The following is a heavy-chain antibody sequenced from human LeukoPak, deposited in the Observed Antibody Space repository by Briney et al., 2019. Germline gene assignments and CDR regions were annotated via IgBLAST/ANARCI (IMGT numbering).Heavy chain of an antibody. CDR1: GGSISSSSYY. CDR3: ARSPTYYYDSSGYSHAFDI. D-gene: IGHD3-22*01. CDR2: IYYGGTT. J-gene: IGHJ3*02. Sequence: PSETLSLTCTVSGGSISSSSYYWGWIRQPPGKGLEWIASIYYGGTTYYNPSLKSRVTISLDTSKNQFSLELSSVTAADTAVYYCARSPTYYYDSSGYSHAFDIWGQGTMVTVSS. V-gene: IGHV4-39*01.